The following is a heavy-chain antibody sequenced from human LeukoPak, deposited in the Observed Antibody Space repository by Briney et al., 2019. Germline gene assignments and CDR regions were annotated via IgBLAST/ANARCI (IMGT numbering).Heavy chain of an antibody. CDR1: GFTVSSSY. CDR2: IYSGGST. D-gene: IGHD3-22*01. V-gene: IGHV3-66*02. J-gene: IGHJ4*02. Sequence: GGSLRLSCAASGFTVSSSYMSWVRQAPGKGLEWVSVIYSGGSTYCADSVKGRFTISRDNSKNTLYLQMNSLRAEDTAVYYCATEGQYYDSSGYPTRTFDSWGQGTLVTVSS. CDR3: ATEGQYYDSSGYPTRTFDS.